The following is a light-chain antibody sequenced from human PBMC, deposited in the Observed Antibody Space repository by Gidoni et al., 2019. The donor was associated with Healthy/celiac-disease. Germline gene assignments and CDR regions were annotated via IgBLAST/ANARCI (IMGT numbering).Light chain of an antibody. Sequence: DIQMTQSPSTLSASVGDRVTITCRASQSISSWLAWYQQKPGKAPKLLIYDASSLVSGVPSRFSGSGSGTEFTLTIRSLQPDDFATYYCQQYNSWTFGQGTKVEIK. V-gene: IGKV1-5*01. CDR1: QSISSW. J-gene: IGKJ1*01. CDR2: DAS. CDR3: QQYNSWT.